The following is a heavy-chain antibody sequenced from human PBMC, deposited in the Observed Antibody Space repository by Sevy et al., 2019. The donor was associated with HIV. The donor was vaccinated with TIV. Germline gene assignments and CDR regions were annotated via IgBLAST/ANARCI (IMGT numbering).Heavy chain of an antibody. CDR3: AKGYCSGGTCPRDYYYYGMDV. D-gene: IGHD2-15*01. V-gene: IGHV3-23*01. J-gene: IGHJ6*02. CDR2: IGGSGRYT. CDR1: GFTFSTYA. Sequence: GGSLRLSCAPSGFTFSTYAMNWVRQAPGKGLEWVSSIGGSGRYTYYAYSVEGRFTISRDNSKNMPYLQMNSLRVADTAVYYCAKGYCSGGTCPRDYYYYGMDVWGQGTTVTVSS.